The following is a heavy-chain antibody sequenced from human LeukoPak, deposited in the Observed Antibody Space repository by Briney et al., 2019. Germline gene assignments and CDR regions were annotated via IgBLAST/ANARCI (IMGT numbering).Heavy chain of an antibody. CDR2: ISSSGSTI. D-gene: IGHD3-9*01. CDR3: ARGYYDILTGYYLMDY. J-gene: IGHJ4*02. Sequence: PGGSLRLSCAASGFTFSSYEMNWVRQAPGKGLEWVSYISSSGSTIYYADSVKGRFTISRDNAKNSLYLQMSSLRAEDTAVYYCARGYYDILTGYYLMDYWGQGTLVTVSS. CDR1: GFTFSSYE. V-gene: IGHV3-48*03.